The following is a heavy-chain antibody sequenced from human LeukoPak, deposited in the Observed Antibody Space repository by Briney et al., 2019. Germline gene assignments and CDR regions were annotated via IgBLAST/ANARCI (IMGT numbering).Heavy chain of an antibody. J-gene: IGHJ4*02. V-gene: IGHV3-30*02. D-gene: IGHD1-26*01. CDR3: ANGRVISGSSRGDFDY. CDR1: GFTFSSYG. Sequence: PGGSLRLSCAASGFTFSSYGMHWVRQAPGKGLEWVAFIRYDGSNKYYADSVKGRFTISRDNSKNTLYLQMNSLRAEDTAVYYCANGRVISGSSRGDFDYWGQGTLVTVSS. CDR2: IRYDGSNK.